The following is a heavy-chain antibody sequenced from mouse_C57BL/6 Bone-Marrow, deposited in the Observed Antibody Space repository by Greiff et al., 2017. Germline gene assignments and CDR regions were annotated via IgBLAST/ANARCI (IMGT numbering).Heavy chain of an antibody. V-gene: IGHV1-69*01. Sequence: QVQLQQPGAELVKPGASVKLSCKASGYTFTNYWMHWVKQRPGQGLEWIGMIDPSDSYTNYNQKFKGKSTLTVDKSSSTAYMELSSLTSEDSAVYYCSEHVTTVVKFDYWGKGTTLTVSS. CDR1: GYTFTNYW. J-gene: IGHJ2*01. CDR2: IDPSDSYT. D-gene: IGHD1-1*01. CDR3: SEHVTTVVKFDY.